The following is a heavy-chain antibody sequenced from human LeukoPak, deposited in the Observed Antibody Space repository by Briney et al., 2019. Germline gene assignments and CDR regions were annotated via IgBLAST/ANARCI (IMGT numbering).Heavy chain of an antibody. Sequence: PSETLSLTCTVSGGSISSYYWSWIRQPPGKGLEWIGYTYYSGSTNYNPSLKSRVTISVDTSKNQFSLKLSSVTAADTAVYYCARDSSGPFDYWGQGTLVTVSS. D-gene: IGHD6-25*01. V-gene: IGHV4-59*01. CDR1: GGSISSYY. CDR3: ARDSSGPFDY. J-gene: IGHJ4*02. CDR2: TYYSGST.